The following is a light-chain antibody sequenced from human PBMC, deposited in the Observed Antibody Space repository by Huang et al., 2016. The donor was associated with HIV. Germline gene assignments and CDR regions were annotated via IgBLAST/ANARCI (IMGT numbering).Light chain of an antibody. CDR3: QQLNGFPGT. CDR1: QGITTY. J-gene: IGKJ3*01. V-gene: IGKV1-9*01. CDR2: AAS. Sequence: IQLTQSPSSLSASVGDRVTITCRASQGITTYLAWYQQKPGKAPNLLIYAASTLQSGVPLRFSGGGSGTDFTLTISSLQPEDFATYYCQQLNGFPGTFGPGTGVDIK.